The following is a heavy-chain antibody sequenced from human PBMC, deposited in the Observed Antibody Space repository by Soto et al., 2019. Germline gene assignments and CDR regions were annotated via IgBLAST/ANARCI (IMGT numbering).Heavy chain of an antibody. CDR3: VRARIDY. J-gene: IGHJ4*02. V-gene: IGHV3-7*03. CDR1: GFTFSNYW. CDR2: INGDGTET. Sequence: EVQLVVSGGGLVQPGGSLRLSCAASGFTFSNYWMTWVRQSPAKELEWVATINGDGTETYYGDSVQGRFTISRDNAKNSLFLRLNTLRDDDTAVYYCVRARIDYWGQGTLVTVSS.